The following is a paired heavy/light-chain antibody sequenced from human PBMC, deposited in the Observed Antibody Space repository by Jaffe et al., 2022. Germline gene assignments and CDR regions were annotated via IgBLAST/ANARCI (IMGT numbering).Light chain of an antibody. Sequence: QSALTQPASVSGSPGQSITISCTGTSSDVGGYNYVSWYQQHPGKAPKLMIYDVSNRPSGVSNRFSGSKSGNTASLTISGLQAEDEADYYCSSYTSSSTLYVVFGGGTKLTVL. CDR2: DVS. J-gene: IGLJ2*01. V-gene: IGLV2-14*03. CDR3: SSYTSSSTLYVV. CDR1: SSDVGGYNY.
Heavy chain of an antibody. J-gene: IGHJ4*02. Sequence: QLQLQESGPGLVKPSETLSLTCTVSGGSISSSSYYWGWIRQPPGKGLEWIGSIYYSGSTYYNPSLKSRVTISVDTSKNQFSLKLSSVTAADTAVYYCARPQRATGDFATVYYFDYWGQGTLVTVSS. CDR1: GGSISSSSYY. V-gene: IGHV4-39*01. CDR3: ARPQRATGDFATVYYFDY. D-gene: IGHD2-21*02. CDR2: IYYSGST.